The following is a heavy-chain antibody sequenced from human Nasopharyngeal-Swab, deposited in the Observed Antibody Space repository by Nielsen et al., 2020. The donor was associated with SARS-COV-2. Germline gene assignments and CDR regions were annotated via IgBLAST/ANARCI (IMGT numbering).Heavy chain of an antibody. CDR1: GYTFTGYY. D-gene: IGHD2-15*01. Sequence: ASVKVSCKASGYTFTGYYMHWVRQAPGQGLEWMGWMNPNSGNTGYAQKFQGRVTITRNTSISTAYMELSSLRSEDTAVYYCARDSGGGDDAFDIWGQGTMVTVSS. V-gene: IGHV1-8*03. CDR3: ARDSGGGDDAFDI. CDR2: MNPNSGNT. J-gene: IGHJ3*02.